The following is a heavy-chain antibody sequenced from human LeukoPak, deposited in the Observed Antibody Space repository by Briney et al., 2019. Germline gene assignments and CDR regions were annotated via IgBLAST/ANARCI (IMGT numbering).Heavy chain of an antibody. CDR2: NKSKTSGGTT. CDR1: GFTFNNAW. V-gene: IGHV3-15*01. Sequence: PGGSLRLSCAASGFTFNNAWMSWVRQAPGKGLEWVGRNKSKTSGGTTDYAAPVKGRFTISRDDSKNTLYLQMNSLKTEDTAMYYCTTCLLAYSFDYWGQGTLVTVSS. D-gene: IGHD2-15*01. J-gene: IGHJ4*02. CDR3: TTCLLAYSFDY.